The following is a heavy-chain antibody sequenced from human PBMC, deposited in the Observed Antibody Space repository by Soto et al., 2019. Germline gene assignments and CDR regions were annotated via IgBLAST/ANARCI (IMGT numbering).Heavy chain of an antibody. V-gene: IGHV3-7*03. CDR3: ARASGGPGHYYGMDV. J-gene: IGHJ6*02. CDR1: GFTFSSHW. Sequence: HPGGSLRLSCAASGFTFSSHWMTWVRQAPGKGLEWVANIKQDGSEKYYVDSVKGRFTISRDNAKNSLYLQMNSLRAEDTAVYYCARASGGPGHYYGMDVLGQGTKVTVAS. CDR2: IKQDGSEK. D-gene: IGHD3-10*01.